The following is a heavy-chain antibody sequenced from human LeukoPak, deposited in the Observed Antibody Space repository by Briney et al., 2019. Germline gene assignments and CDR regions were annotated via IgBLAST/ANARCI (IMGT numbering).Heavy chain of an antibody. CDR2: IGISSGNT. V-gene: IGHV3-48*01. D-gene: IGHD5-12*01. J-gene: IGHJ4*01. Sequence: PGGSLRLSCAASGFNFIDYSMNWVRQAPGKGLEWISYIGISSGNTKYADSVKGRFTISRDKARNSLYLQMNSPRVEDTAMYYCARDHRYAFDNWGHGTLVTVSS. CDR3: ARDHRYAFDN. CDR1: GFNFIDYS.